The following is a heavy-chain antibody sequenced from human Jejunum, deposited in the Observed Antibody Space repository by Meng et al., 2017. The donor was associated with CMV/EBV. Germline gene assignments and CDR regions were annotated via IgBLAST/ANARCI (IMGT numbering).Heavy chain of an antibody. Sequence: GYFLSYYWSGVRQPPGKGLEWIGYIYSGGRTNYNPSLEGRVSMSIDTSNNQVSLTLRSVTAADTAVYYCARAPGSDFDSSWHYFGKWGQGTLVTVSS. CDR1: GYFLSYY. CDR2: IYSGGRT. CDR3: ARAPGSDFDSSWHYFGK. V-gene: IGHV4-59*01. J-gene: IGHJ4*02. D-gene: IGHD3-10*01.